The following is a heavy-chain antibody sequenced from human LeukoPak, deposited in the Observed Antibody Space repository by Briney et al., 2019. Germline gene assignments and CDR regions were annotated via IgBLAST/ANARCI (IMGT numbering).Heavy chain of an antibody. CDR2: INTNTGNP. D-gene: IGHD3-22*01. V-gene: IGHV7-4-1*02. CDR3: ARNMHYHESSGYYSVNYDGMDV. J-gene: IGHJ6*02. Sequence: ASVKVSCKASGYIFTGYALNWVRQAPGQGLEWVGWINTNTGNPTYPQGVTGRFVFSLDTSVRTAYLQISSLETEDTTTYYCARNMHYHESSGYYSVNYDGMDVWGQGTTVTVAS. CDR1: GYIFTGYA.